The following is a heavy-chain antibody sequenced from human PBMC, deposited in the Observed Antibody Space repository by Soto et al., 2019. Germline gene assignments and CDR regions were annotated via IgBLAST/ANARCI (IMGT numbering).Heavy chain of an antibody. V-gene: IGHV5-51*01. CDR3: ARDALFCTNGVSYTGYYYGMDG. CDR1: GHNLTSYW. Sequence: ESLTITGTGSGHNLTSYWIGWVRQMPGKGLEWMGIIYPGDSDTRYSPSFQGQVTISADKSISTAYLQWSSLKASGTAMYYCARDALFCTNGVSYTGYYYGMDGWGKGTTVSVSS. CDR2: IYPGDSDT. J-gene: IGHJ6*04. D-gene: IGHD2-8*01.